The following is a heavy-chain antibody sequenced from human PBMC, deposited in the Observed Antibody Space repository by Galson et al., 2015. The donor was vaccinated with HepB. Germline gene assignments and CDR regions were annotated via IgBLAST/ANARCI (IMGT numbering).Heavy chain of an antibody. V-gene: IGHV3-23*01. CDR3: AKDRVRDGRWSYDY. D-gene: IGHD5-24*01. CDR2: IFHDGGNT. Sequence: FLRLSGAASGLTFGNSAMSWFRQAPGAGLGWVSAIFHDGGNTFYADCVKGRFTIYRTNAKNTLFLQMNGLRAEDTAIYYCAKDRVRDGRWSYDYWGQGTLVTVSS. J-gene: IGHJ4*02. CDR1: GLTFGNSA.